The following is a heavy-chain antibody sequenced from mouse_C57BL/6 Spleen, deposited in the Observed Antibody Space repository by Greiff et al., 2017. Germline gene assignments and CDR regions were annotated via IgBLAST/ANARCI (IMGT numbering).Heavy chain of an antibody. D-gene: IGHD1-1*01. CDR2: ISYDGSN. Sequence: ASGPGLAKPSQSLSLTCSVTGYSIPSGYYWNWIRQFPGNNLEWMGYISYDGSNNYNPSLKNRISITHDTSKNQFFLKLNSVTTEDTATYYCAKGDYYYGSSSYYFGHRGPSHTLTIPS. V-gene: IGHV3-6*01. J-gene: IGHJ2*01. CDR1: GYSIPSGYY. CDR3: AKGDYYYGSSSYYFGH.